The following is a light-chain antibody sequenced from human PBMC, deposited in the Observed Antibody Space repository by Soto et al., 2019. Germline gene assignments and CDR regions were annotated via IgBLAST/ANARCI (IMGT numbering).Light chain of an antibody. Sequence: AVVTQPASVSGSPGQSITIPCSGRSSDLGGLNYVSWYQQHPGKAPKLMIYEVSNRPSGVSNRFSGSKSGNTASLTISGLQAEDEADYYCSSYTSSSTLYVFGTGTKVTVL. CDR1: SSDLGGLNY. CDR3: SSYTSSSTLYV. V-gene: IGLV2-14*01. J-gene: IGLJ1*01. CDR2: EVS.